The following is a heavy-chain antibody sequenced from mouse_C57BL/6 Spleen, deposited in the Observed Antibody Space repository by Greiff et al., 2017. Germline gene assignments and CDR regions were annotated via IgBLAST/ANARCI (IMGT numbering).Heavy chain of an antibody. CDR2: IWGVGST. CDR1: GFSLTSYG. D-gene: IGHD4-1*01. CDR3: ASGKLGPFAY. V-gene: IGHV2-6*01. J-gene: IGHJ3*01. Sequence: VKLQESGPGLVAPSQSLSITCTVSGFSLTSYGVDWVRQSPGKGLEWLGVIWGVGSTNYNSALKSRLSISKDNSKSQVFLKMNSLQTDDTAMYYCASGKLGPFAYWGQGTLVTVSA.